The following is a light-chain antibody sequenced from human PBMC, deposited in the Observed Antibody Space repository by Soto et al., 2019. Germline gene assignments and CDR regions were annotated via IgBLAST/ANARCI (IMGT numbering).Light chain of an antibody. CDR3: QQYNSWPPWT. J-gene: IGKJ1*01. Sequence: EIVMTQSPATLSVSPGERATLSCRASQSVSSNLAWYQQKPGQPPRLLIYGASTRATGIPARFSGRGSGTEFTLTISSLQSEDFAVYYCQQYNSWPPWTFGQGTKVEIK. CDR1: QSVSSN. V-gene: IGKV3-15*01. CDR2: GAS.